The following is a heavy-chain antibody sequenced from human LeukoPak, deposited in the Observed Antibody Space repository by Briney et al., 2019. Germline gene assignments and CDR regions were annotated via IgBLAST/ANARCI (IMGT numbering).Heavy chain of an antibody. D-gene: IGHD3-3*01. V-gene: IGHV1-69*05. J-gene: IGHJ5*02. CDR3: ARDRDFWSGYHSENWLDP. CDR2: IIPIFGTA. CDR1: GGTFSSYA. Sequence: ASVKVSCKASGGTFSSYAISWVRQAPGQGLEWMGRIIPIFGTANYAQKFQGRVTITTDESTSTAYMELSSLRSEDTTVYYCARDRDFWSGYHSENWLDPWGQGTLVTVSS.